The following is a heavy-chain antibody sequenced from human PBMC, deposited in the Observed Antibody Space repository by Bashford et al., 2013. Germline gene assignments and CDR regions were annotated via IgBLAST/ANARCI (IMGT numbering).Heavy chain of an antibody. J-gene: IGHJ6*02. Sequence: SETLSLTCTVSGDSMSGFYWSWIRQSPEKGLEWIGYIYYSGNANYNPSLKSRVSISVDTSKKQFSLRVTSVTAADTAVYYCAGDMTYNWYYYWGQGTTVTVSS. CDR2: IYYSGNA. CDR3: AGDMTYNWYYY. CDR1: GDSMSGFY. D-gene: IGHD1-7*01. V-gene: IGHV4-59*13.